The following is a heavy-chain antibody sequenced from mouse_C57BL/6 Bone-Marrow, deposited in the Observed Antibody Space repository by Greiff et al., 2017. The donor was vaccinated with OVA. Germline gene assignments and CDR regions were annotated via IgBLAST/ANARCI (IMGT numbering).Heavy chain of an antibody. D-gene: IGHD1-1*01. V-gene: IGHV2-9-1*01. CDR2: IWTGGGT. J-gene: IGHJ4*01. CDR1: GFSLTSYA. CDR3: ARDYDSSYNAMDY. Sequence: VKVVESGPGLVAPSQSLSITCTVSGFSLTSYAISWVRQPPGQGLEWLGVIWTGGGTNYNSALKSRLSISKDNSKSQVFLKMNSLQTDDTARYYCARDYDSSYNAMDYWGQGTSVTVSS.